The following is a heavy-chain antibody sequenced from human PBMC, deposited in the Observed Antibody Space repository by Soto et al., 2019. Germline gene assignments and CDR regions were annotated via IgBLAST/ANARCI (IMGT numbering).Heavy chain of an antibody. V-gene: IGHV4-34*01. Sequence: QVQLQQWGAGLLKPSETLSLTCAVYGGSFSGYYWSWIRQPPGKGLEWIGEINHSGSTNYNPSLKCRVTISVDTSKNQFSLKLSSVTAADTAVYYCARGPGYSCGYYYWGQGTLVPVSS. D-gene: IGHD5-18*01. CDR3: ARGPGYSCGYYY. J-gene: IGHJ4*02. CDR1: GGSFSGYY. CDR2: INHSGST.